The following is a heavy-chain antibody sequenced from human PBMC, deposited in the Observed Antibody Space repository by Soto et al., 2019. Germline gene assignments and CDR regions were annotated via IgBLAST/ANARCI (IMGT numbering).Heavy chain of an antibody. J-gene: IGHJ4*01. Sequence: QTTGKGMQWSSGIYSGGSTYYADSVRGRFTISRDNSKNTLYLQMNSLIAEDTAVYYFVISVTRGVRATVSDY. V-gene: IGHV3-66*01. D-gene: IGHD1-26*01. CDR3: VISVTRGVRATVSDY. CDR2: IYSGGST.